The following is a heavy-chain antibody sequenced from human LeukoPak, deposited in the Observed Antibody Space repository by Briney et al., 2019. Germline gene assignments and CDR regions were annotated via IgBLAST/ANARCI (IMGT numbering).Heavy chain of an antibody. D-gene: IGHD2-21*02. CDR2: IWYDGSNK. Sequence: GRSLRLSCAASGFTFSSYGMHWVRQAPGKGLEWVAVIWYDGSNKYYADSVKGRFTISRDNSKNTLYLQMNSLRAEDTAVYYCARADRPGDCLYYWGQGTLVTVSS. J-gene: IGHJ4*02. V-gene: IGHV3-33*01. CDR3: ARADRPGDCLYY. CDR1: GFTFSSYG.